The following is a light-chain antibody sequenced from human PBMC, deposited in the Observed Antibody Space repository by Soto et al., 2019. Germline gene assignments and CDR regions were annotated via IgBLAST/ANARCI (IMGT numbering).Light chain of an antibody. CDR1: SGSIASNY. J-gene: IGLJ3*02. CDR3: QSYDSDSQV. Sequence: NFMLTQPHSVSESPGKTVTISCTRSSGSIASNYVQWYQQRPGSSPTTVIYEDNQRPSGVPDRFSGSIDSSSNSASLTISGLKTEDEAEYYCQSYDSDSQVFGGGTKLTVL. CDR2: EDN. V-gene: IGLV6-57*01.